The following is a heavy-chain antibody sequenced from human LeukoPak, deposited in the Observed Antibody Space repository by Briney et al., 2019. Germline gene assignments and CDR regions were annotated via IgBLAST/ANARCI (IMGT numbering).Heavy chain of an antibody. J-gene: IGHJ5*02. CDR3: ARGQWELST. V-gene: IGHV4-59*01. Sequence: SETLSLTCTVSGGSISSYYWSWIRQPPGKGLEWIGYIYYSGSTNYNPSLKSRVTILVDTSKNQFSLKLSFVTAADTAVYYCARGQWELSTWGQGTLVTVSS. CDR2: IYYSGST. CDR1: GGSISSYY. D-gene: IGHD1-26*01.